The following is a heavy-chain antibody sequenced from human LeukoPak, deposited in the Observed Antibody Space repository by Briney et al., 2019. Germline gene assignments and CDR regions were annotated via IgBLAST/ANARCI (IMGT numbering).Heavy chain of an antibody. V-gene: IGHV1-69*13. Sequence: SVKVSCKASGGTFSSYAINWVRQAPGQGLEWMGGIIPIFGTANYAQKFQGRVTITADESTSTAYMELSSLRSEDTAVYYCARGYYYGSGREDGMDVWGKGTTVTVSS. CDR3: ARGYYYGSGREDGMDV. CDR2: IIPIFGTA. D-gene: IGHD3-10*01. CDR1: GGTFSSYA. J-gene: IGHJ6*04.